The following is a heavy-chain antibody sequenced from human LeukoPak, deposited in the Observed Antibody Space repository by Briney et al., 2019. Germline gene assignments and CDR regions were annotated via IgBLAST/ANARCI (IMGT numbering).Heavy chain of an antibody. CDR2: IYYSGST. D-gene: IGHD3-10*01. CDR1: GGSISSYY. CDR3: ARRVRGVNDAFDI. V-gene: IGHV4-59*04. Sequence: PSETLSLTCTVSGGSISSYYWSWIRQPPGKGLEWIGYIYYSGSTYYNPSLKSRVTISVDTSKNQFSLKLSSVTAADTAVYYCARRVRGVNDAFDIWGQRTMVTVSS. J-gene: IGHJ3*02.